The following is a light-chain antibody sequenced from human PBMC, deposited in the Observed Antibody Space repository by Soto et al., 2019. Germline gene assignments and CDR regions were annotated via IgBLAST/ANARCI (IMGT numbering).Light chain of an antibody. V-gene: IGKV3-15*01. CDR3: QQYDNWPPLT. Sequence: ERVMTQSPGTLSVSPGEKVTLSCRASQTVSSNLAWYQQKPGQAPRLLIYGASTRATGIPTRFSGSGSGTEFTLTISSLQSEDFAIYYCQQYDNWPPLTFGQGTRLEIK. CDR2: GAS. J-gene: IGKJ5*01. CDR1: QTVSSN.